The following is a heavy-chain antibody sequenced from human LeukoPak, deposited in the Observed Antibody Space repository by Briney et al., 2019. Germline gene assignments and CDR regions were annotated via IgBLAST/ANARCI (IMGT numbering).Heavy chain of an antibody. V-gene: IGHV3-64D*06. CDR1: GLTFSSYA. Sequence: PGGSLRLSCSASGLTFSSYAMHWVRQAPGKGLEYVSAISSNGGSTYYADSVKGRFTISRDNSKNTLYLQMSSLRAEDTAVYYCVRTVYGTMVRGVITSPLDYWGQGTLVTVSS. J-gene: IGHJ4*02. CDR3: VRTVYGTMVRGVITSPLDY. CDR2: ISSNGGST. D-gene: IGHD3-10*01.